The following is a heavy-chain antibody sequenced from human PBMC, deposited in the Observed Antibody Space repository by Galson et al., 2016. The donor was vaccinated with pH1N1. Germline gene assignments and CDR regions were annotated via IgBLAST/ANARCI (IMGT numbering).Heavy chain of an antibody. Sequence: QSGAEVKKAGESLKISCKGSGYIYSDYWVAWVRQMPGKGLEWMGIIYPGHSETRYSPSFQGQVTISVDKSINTAYLQWSSLKASDSAMYYCARCGSPTTSGSVFDYWGQGTPLTVSS. CDR2: IYPGHSET. CDR1: GYIYSDYW. V-gene: IGHV5-51*03. D-gene: IGHD2/OR15-2a*01. J-gene: IGHJ4*02. CDR3: ARCGSPTTSGSVFDY.